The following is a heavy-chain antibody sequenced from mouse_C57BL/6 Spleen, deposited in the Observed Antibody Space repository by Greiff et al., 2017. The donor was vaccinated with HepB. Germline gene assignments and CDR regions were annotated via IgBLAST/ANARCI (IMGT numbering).Heavy chain of an antibody. CDR3: ASTGTGYAMDY. CDR1: GYTFTSHW. V-gene: IGHV1-53*01. D-gene: IGHD4-1*01. CDR2: INPSNGGT. J-gene: IGHJ4*01. Sequence: VQLQQPGTELVQPGASVKLSCKASGYTFTSHWMYWVKQRPGQGLEWMGNINPSNGGTNYNENLKSKATLTVDKSSSTTYMQRSRLTSEDSEVYCCASTGTGYAMDYWGQGASVTVSS.